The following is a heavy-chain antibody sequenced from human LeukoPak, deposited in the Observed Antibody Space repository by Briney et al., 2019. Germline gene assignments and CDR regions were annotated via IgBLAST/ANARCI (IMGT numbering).Heavy chain of an antibody. J-gene: IGHJ4*02. Sequence: PSQTLSLTCAVSGGSISRGGYSWSWIRQPPGKGLEWIGYIYHSGSTYYNPSLKSRVTISVDRSKNQFSLKLSSVTAADTAVYYCAGSGGYYSSFDYWGQGTLVTVSS. CDR3: AGSGGYYSSFDY. D-gene: IGHD3-22*01. V-gene: IGHV4-30-2*01. CDR1: GGSISRGGYS. CDR2: IYHSGST.